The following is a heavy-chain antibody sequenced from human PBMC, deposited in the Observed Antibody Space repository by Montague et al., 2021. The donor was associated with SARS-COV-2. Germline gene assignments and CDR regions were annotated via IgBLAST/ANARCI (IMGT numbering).Heavy chain of an antibody. CDR3: ARDCDY. Sequence: STNYNPSLKSRVTLTVDTSKNQFSLKLSSVTAADTAAYYCARDCDYWGQGTLVTVSS. J-gene: IGHJ4*02. V-gene: IGHV4-59*01. CDR2: ST.